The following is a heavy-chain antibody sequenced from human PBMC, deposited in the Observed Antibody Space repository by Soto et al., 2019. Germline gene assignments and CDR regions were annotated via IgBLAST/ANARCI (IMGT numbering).Heavy chain of an antibody. Sequence: QVQLVQSGAEVKKPGASVKVSCKASGYTFTSYGISWVRQAPGQGLEWMGWISAYNGNTNYAQKLQGRVTMTTDTSTSTAYMELRSLRSDDTAVYYCARGGWVTYYYDSIGYQGGFDPWGQGTLVTVSS. CDR2: ISAYNGNT. J-gene: IGHJ5*02. D-gene: IGHD3-22*01. CDR3: ARGGWVTYYYDSIGYQGGFDP. CDR1: GYTFTSYG. V-gene: IGHV1-18*01.